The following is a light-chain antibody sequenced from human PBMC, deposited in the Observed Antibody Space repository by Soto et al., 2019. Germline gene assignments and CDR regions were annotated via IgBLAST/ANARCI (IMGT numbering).Light chain of an antibody. CDR3: QQYHKWPLT. CDR2: GAS. Sequence: EITMTQSPATLSVSQRERATLSCRASQSVSTNLAWYQQRPGQAPRLLIYGASTRATGIPARFSGSGSGTEFILTISSLQSEDFAVYYCQQYHKWPLTFGGGTKVDI. V-gene: IGKV3-15*01. J-gene: IGKJ4*01. CDR1: QSVSTN.